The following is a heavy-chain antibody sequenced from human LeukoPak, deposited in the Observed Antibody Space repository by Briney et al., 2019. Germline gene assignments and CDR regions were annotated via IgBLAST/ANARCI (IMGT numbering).Heavy chain of an antibody. CDR1: GGTFSSYA. CDR3: ARVGDSSSWKGGDY. D-gene: IGHD6-13*01. J-gene: IGHJ4*02. V-gene: IGHV1-69*04. CDR2: IIPILGIA. Sequence: ASVKVSCKASGGTFSSYAISWVRQAPGQGLEWMGRIIPILGIANYAQKFQGRVTITADKSTSTAYMELSSLRSEDTAVYYCARVGDSSSWKGGDYWGQGTLVTVSS.